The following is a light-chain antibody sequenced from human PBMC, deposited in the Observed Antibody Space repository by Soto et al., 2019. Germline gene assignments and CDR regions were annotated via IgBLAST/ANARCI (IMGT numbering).Light chain of an antibody. V-gene: IGKV1-6*01. Sequence: AIQMTQSPSSLSASVGDTVTISCRASQGIRNDLGWYQQKPGRAPKLLIYAASTLQSGVPSRFSGSGSGTDFTLTISSLQPEDFATYYCLQDYNYPRTFGQGTKREIK. CDR3: LQDYNYPRT. CDR2: AAS. J-gene: IGKJ2*01. CDR1: QGIRND.